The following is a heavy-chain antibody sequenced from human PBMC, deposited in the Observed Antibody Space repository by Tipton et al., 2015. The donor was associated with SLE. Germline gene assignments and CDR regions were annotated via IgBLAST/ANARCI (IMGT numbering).Heavy chain of an antibody. CDR3: ARDEYRYDATGYHLLGHFDF. CDR2: VYYTGNT. V-gene: IGHV4-39*07. D-gene: IGHD3-22*01. Sequence: KPSETLSLTCIVSGDSISSTSYYWGWIRQPPGKGLEWVGTVYYTGNTFYNPSLKSRVTISVDTSKNQFSLKLRSVTAADTAVYYCARDEYRYDATGYHLLGHFDFWGQGTLVTVSS. J-gene: IGHJ4*02. CDR1: GDSISSTSYY.